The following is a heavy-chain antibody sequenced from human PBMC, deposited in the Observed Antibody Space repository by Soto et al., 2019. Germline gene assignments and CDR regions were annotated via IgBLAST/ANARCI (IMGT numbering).Heavy chain of an antibody. V-gene: IGHV5-10-1*01. CDR2: IDPSDSQT. CDR1: GYSFAGYW. J-gene: IGHJ4*02. D-gene: IGHD6-6*01. Sequence: GESLKISCKGSGYSFAGYWITWVRQMPGKGLEWMGRIDPSDSQTYYSPSFRGHVTISAAKSITTVFLQWSSLRASDTAMYYCARHRVEYSSSSEVDYFDYWGQGTLVTVSS. CDR3: ARHRVEYSSSSEVDYFDY.